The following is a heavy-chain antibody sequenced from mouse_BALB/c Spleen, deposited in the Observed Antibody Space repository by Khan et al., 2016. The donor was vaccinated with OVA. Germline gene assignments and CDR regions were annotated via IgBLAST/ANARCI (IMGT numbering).Heavy chain of an antibody. CDR2: IIYTGYT. CDR1: GDSITSGY. V-gene: IGHV3-8*02. D-gene: IGHD2-12*01. J-gene: IGHJ3*01. Sequence: EVQLQESGPSLVKPSQTLSLTCSVTGDSITSGYWNWIRKFPGNKLEYMGYIIYTGYTYYNPSLQSRISITRHTSKNQNYLQLNSVTDEDTATYYCARSTYRYAFVYWGQGTLVTVSA. CDR3: ARSTYRYAFVY.